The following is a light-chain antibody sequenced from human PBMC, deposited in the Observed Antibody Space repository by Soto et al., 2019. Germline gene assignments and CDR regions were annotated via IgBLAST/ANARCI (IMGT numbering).Light chain of an antibody. CDR1: QSISSY. CDR3: QQTYSSPYT. V-gene: IGKV1-39*01. Sequence: DIQMTQSPSSLSASVGDKVTVTCRASQSISSYLNWYQQKPGKAPNLLIYAASTLQSGVPSRFSGSGSGTDFTLTISSLQPEDFATHYCQQTYSSPYTFGQGTKLGIK. CDR2: AAS. J-gene: IGKJ2*01.